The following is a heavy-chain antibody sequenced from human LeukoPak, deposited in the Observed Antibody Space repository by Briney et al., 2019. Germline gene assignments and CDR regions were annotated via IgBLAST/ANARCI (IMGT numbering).Heavy chain of an antibody. J-gene: IGHJ4*02. CDR2: INPNSGGT. D-gene: IGHD3-22*01. CDR3: ARDGVERPYYDSSGYYYEVGY. CDR1: GYTFTGYY. Sequence: GASVKVSCKASGYTFTGYYMHWVRQAPGQGLEWMGWINPNSGGTNYAQKFQGRVTMTRDTSISTAYMELSRLRSDDTAVYYCARDGVERPYYDSSGYYYEVGYWGQGTLVTVSS. V-gene: IGHV1-2*02.